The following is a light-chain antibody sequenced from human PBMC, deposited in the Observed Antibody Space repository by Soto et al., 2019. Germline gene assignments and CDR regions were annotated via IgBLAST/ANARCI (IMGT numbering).Light chain of an antibody. Sequence: QSVLTQPASVSGSPGQSITISCTGTSNDVGSYNFVSWYQHHPGKAPKLMIYEATKWPSGVSHRFSGSKSGNTASLTISGLQAEDEGEYYCCSYGGSMTWVFGGGTKLTVL. CDR2: EAT. CDR3: CSYGGSMTWV. CDR1: SNDVGSYNF. J-gene: IGLJ3*02. V-gene: IGLV2-23*01.